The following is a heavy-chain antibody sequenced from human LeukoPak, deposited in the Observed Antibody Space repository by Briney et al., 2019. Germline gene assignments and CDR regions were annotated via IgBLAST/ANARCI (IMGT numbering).Heavy chain of an antibody. Sequence: SQTLSLTCTVSGGSLSSGSYYWSWVRQPAGKGLEWIGRIYTSGSSKYNPSLKSRVTISVDTSKNQFTLKLTSVTAADTAVYYCARVGPAADFDSWGQGTLVTVS. CDR3: ARVGPAADFDS. V-gene: IGHV4-61*02. CDR1: GGSLSSGSYY. CDR2: IYTSGSS. D-gene: IGHD2-2*01. J-gene: IGHJ4*02.